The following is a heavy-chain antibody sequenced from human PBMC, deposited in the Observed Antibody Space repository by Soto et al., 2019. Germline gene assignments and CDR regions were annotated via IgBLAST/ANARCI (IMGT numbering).Heavy chain of an antibody. V-gene: IGHV3-64*01. CDR3: ASVSGGFDY. CDR2: TSSNGGST. D-gene: IGHD2-15*01. J-gene: IGHJ4*02. CDR1: GFTFSSYA. Sequence: GGSLRLSCAASGFTFSSYAMHWVRQAPGKGLEYVSATSSNGGSTYYANSVKGRFTISRDNSKNTLYLQMGSLRAEDMAVYYCASVSGGFDYWGQGTLVTVSS.